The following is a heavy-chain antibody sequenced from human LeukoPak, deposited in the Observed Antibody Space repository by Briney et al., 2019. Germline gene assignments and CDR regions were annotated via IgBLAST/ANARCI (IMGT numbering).Heavy chain of an antibody. Sequence: PGGSLRLSCAAPGFRFSDYSMNWVRQAPGKGLEWISYISSSGSPIYYADSVKGRFTIARDNAKNSLFLQMNSLRAEDTAVYYCARVPRFSAIFGWGQGTTVTVSS. V-gene: IGHV3-48*01. D-gene: IGHD3-3*01. CDR3: ARVPRFSAIFG. CDR2: ISSSGSPI. J-gene: IGHJ6*02. CDR1: GFRFSDYS.